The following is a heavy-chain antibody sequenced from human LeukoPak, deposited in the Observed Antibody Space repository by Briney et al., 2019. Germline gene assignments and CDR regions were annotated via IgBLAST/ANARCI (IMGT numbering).Heavy chain of an antibody. CDR3: ARVGAAGDYYFDY. D-gene: IGHD6-13*01. Sequence: PSQTLSLTCTVSGGSISSGSYYWSWIRQPAGKGLEWIGRIYTSGSTNYNPSLKSRVTISVDTSKNQFSLKLTSVTAADTAVYYCARVGAAGDYYFDYWGQGTLVTVSS. CDR2: IYTSGST. V-gene: IGHV4-61*02. CDR1: GGSISSGSYY. J-gene: IGHJ4*02.